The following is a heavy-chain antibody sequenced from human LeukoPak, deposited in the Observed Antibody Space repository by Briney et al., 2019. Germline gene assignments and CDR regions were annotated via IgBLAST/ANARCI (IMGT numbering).Heavy chain of an antibody. J-gene: IGHJ4*02. CDR1: GYTFTSYG. CDR3: ARNQPDYNWILPDY. D-gene: IGHD1-20*01. CDR2: IIPIFGTA. V-gene: IGHV1-69*06. Sequence: SVKVSCKASGYTFTSYGISWVRQAPGQGLEWMGGIIPIFGTANYAQKFQGRVTITADKSTSTAYMELSSLRSEDTAVYYCARNQPDYNWILPDYWGQGTLVTVSS.